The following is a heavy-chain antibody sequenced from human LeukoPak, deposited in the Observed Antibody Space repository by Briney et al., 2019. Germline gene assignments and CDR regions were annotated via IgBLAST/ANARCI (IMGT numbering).Heavy chain of an antibody. Sequence: GASVKVSCKASGYTFTSYGISWVRQAPGQGLEWMGRSSANNGNANYPQKLQGRVTMTTYTYTSTAYMELRSLRSDDTAVYYCARVGWLVRGYFDYWGQGTLVTVSS. J-gene: IGHJ4*02. D-gene: IGHD6-19*01. V-gene: IGHV1-18*01. CDR3: ARVGWLVRGYFDY. CDR2: SSANNGNA. CDR1: GYTFTSYG.